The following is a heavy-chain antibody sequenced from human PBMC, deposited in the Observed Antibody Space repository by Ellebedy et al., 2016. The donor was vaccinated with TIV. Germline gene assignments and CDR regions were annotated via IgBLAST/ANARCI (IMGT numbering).Heavy chain of an antibody. CDR3: IFKGMSARLY. Sequence: PGGSLRLSCAGSGFTYWMTWVRQAPGKGLEWVSGISSSGDSTYYADSVKGRFTVSRDNSKNTLFLQVNSLRAEDTAVYYCIFKGMSARLYWGQGTLVTVSS. V-gene: IGHV3-23*01. J-gene: IGHJ1*01. CDR1: GFTYW. D-gene: IGHD6-6*01. CDR2: ISSSGDST.